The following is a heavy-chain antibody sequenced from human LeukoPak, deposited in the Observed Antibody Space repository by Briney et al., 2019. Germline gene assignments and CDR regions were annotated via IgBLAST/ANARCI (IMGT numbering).Heavy chain of an antibody. J-gene: IGHJ1*01. CDR1: GGTFCSYA. Sequence: ASVKVSCKASGGTFCSYAISWVRQAPGQGLEWMGGIIPIFGTANYAQKFQGRVTITADESTSTAYMELSSLRSDDTAVYYCASEAAAGLTRQHWGQGTLVTVSS. D-gene: IGHD6-13*01. CDR3: ASEAAAGLTRQH. CDR2: IIPIFGTA. V-gene: IGHV1-69*13.